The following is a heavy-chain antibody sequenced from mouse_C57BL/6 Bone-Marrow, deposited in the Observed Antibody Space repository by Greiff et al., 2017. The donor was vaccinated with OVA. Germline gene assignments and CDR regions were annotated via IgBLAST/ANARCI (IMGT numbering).Heavy chain of an antibody. CDR3: ARWTDYGSSWDWYFDV. J-gene: IGHJ1*03. V-gene: IGHV1-82*01. Sequence: QVQLKQSGPELVKPGASVKISCKASGYAFSSSWMNWVKQRPGKGLEWIGRIYPGDGDTNYNGKFKGKATLTADKSSSTAYMQLSSLTSEDSAVYFCARWTDYGSSWDWYFDVWGTGTTVTVSS. CDR2: IYPGDGDT. CDR1: GYAFSSSW. D-gene: IGHD1-1*01.